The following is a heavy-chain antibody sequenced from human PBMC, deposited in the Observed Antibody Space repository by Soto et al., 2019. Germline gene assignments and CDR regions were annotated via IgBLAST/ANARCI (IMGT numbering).Heavy chain of an antibody. CDR2: IYYSGST. D-gene: IGHD3-10*01. Sequence: QLQLQESGPGLVKPSETLSLTCTVSGGSISSSSYYWGWIRQPPGKGLEWIGSIYYSGSTYYNPSLKSRVTISVDTSKNQFSLKLSSVTAADTAVYYCARQQALWFGELFLGWFDPWGQGTLVTVSS. CDR1: GGSISSSSYY. V-gene: IGHV4-39*01. J-gene: IGHJ5*02. CDR3: ARQQALWFGELFLGWFDP.